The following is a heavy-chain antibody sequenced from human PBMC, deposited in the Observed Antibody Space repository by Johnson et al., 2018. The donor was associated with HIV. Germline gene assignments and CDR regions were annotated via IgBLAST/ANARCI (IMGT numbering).Heavy chain of an antibody. CDR1: GFTFSNYG. CDR3: ATFDAFDI. V-gene: IGHV3-30*03. CDR2: ISYDGSNK. Sequence: QVQLVESGGSVVRPGGSLRLSCAASGFTFSNYGMHWVRQAPGKGLEWVAVISYDGSNKYYADSVKGRFTISRDNSKNTLYLQMNSLRAEDTAVYYCATFDAFDIWGQGTMVTVSS. J-gene: IGHJ3*02.